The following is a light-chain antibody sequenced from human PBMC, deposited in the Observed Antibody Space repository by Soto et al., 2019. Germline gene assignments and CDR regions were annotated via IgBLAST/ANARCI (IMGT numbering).Light chain of an antibody. V-gene: IGLV2-11*01. CDR3: LLSYNGAWV. Sequence: QSVLTQPRSVSGSPGQSVTLSCTGTSSDVGGYHYVSWYQHHPGKAPKIIIYDVNKRPSGVPDRFSGSKSGNTASLTISGLQTEDEADYYCLLSYNGAWVFGAGTKVTVL. CDR1: SSDVGGYHY. J-gene: IGLJ3*02. CDR2: DVN.